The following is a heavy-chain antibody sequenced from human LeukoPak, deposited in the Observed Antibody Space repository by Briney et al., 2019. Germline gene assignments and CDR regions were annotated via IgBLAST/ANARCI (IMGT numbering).Heavy chain of an antibody. Sequence: SETLSLTCAVSGGSISSSNWWSWVRQPPGKGLEWIGEIYHSGSTNYNPSLKSRVTISVDKSKNQFSLKLSSVTAADTAVYYCARGPSHDYVWGSYLNDYYYYYMDVWGKGTTVTVSS. D-gene: IGHD3-16*02. CDR3: ARGPSHDYVWGSYLNDYYYYYMDV. J-gene: IGHJ6*03. CDR2: IYHSGST. CDR1: GGSISSSNW. V-gene: IGHV4-4*02.